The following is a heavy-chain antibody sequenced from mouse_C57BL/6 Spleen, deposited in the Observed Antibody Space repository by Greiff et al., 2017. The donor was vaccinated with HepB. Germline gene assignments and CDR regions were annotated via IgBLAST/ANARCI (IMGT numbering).Heavy chain of an antibody. V-gene: IGHV1-42*01. Sequence: VQLKQSGPELVKPGASVKISCKASGYSFTGYYMNWVKQSPEKSLEWIGEINPSTGGTTYNQKFKAKATLTVDKSSSTAYMQLKSLTSEDSAVYYCARTSNYVEGYYFDYWGQGTTLTVSS. CDR1: GYSFTGYY. D-gene: IGHD2-5*01. CDR2: INPSTGGT. CDR3: ARTSNYVEGYYFDY. J-gene: IGHJ2*01.